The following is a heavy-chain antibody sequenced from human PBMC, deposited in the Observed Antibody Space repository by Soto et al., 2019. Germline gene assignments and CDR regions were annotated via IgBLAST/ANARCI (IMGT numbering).Heavy chain of an antibody. D-gene: IGHD3-10*01. CDR2: INPNSGGT. Sequence: LKVSCKASGYTFTSYAMHWVRQAPGQGLEWMGWINPNSGGTNYAQKFQGWVTMTRDTSISTAYMELSRLRSDDTAVYYCARAFKYGPPDYWGQGTLVTVSS. CDR3: ARAFKYGPPDY. CDR1: GYTFTSYA. V-gene: IGHV1-2*04. J-gene: IGHJ4*02.